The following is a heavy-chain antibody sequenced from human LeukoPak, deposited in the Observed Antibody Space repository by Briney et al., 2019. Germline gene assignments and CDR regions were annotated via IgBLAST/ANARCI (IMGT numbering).Heavy chain of an antibody. CDR3: AKDRAGYSGARGFDC. V-gene: IGHV3-33*06. J-gene: IGHJ4*02. CDR1: GFTFSSYG. CDR2: IWYDGSSK. Sequence: GGSLRLSCAASGFTFSSYGMHWVRQAPGKGLEWVAVIWYDGSSKYYADSVKGRFTISRDNSKNTLYLQMNSLGAADTAVYYCAKDRAGYSGARGFDCWGQGTLVTVSS. D-gene: IGHD5-12*01.